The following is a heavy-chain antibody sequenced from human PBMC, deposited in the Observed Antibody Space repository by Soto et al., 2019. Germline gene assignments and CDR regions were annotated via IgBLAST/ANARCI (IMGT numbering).Heavy chain of an antibody. V-gene: IGHV4-38-2*01. J-gene: IGHJ5*02. CDR3: ARAIWTAASLFDP. D-gene: IGHD6-13*01. CDR1: GFSISNVYY. CDR2: IYDRENT. Sequence: PSETLSLTCDVSGFSISNVYYWGWIRQPPGRGLEWIGSIYDRENTNYNPSLEQRVTISVDTSKNQFSLKLRSVTAADTAVYYCARAIWTAASLFDPWGQGTLVTVSS.